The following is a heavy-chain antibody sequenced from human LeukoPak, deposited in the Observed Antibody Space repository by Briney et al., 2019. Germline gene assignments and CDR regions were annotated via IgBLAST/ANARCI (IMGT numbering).Heavy chain of an antibody. V-gene: IGHV3-23*01. CDR3: AKYERQLGITFDY. D-gene: IGHD6-13*01. CDR1: GFTFSSYA. J-gene: IGHJ4*02. CDR2: ISGSGGST. Sequence: GGSLRLSCAASGFTFSSYAMSWVRQAPGKGLEWISAISGSGGSTYYADSVKGRFTISRDNSKNTLYLQMNSLRAEDTAVYYCAKYERQLGITFDYWGQGTLVTVSS.